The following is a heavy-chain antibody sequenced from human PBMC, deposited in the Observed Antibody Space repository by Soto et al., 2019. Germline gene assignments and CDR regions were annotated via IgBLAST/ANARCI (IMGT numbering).Heavy chain of an antibody. J-gene: IGHJ4*02. D-gene: IGHD3-10*01. CDR3: ARDRYYGSGSYYLVWIDY. V-gene: IGHV3-33*01. CDR1: GFTFSSYG. CDR2: IWYDGSNK. Sequence: GGSLRLSCAASGFTFSSYGMHWVRQAPGKGLEWVAVIWYDGSNKYYADSVKGRFTISRDNSKNTLYLQMNSLRAEDTAVYYCARDRYYGSGSYYLVWIDYWGQGTLVTVSS.